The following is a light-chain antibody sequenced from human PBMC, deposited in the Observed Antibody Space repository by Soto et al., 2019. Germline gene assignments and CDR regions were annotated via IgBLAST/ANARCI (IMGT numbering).Light chain of an antibody. J-gene: IGKJ3*01. CDR1: QGVGGW. V-gene: IGKV1-12*01. CDR2: ATS. Sequence: SQVSQSPAAVAASVGNKVTMTCRASQGVGGWLAWYQQKPGKVPKLLIYATSSLHSGVPSRFSGSGSGTDFTLSISSLQPEDFATYYCQQTHSLPLSFGPGTKVDIK. CDR3: QQTHSLPLS.